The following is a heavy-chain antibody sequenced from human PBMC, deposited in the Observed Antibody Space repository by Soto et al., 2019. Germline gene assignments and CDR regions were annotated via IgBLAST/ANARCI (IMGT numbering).Heavy chain of an antibody. J-gene: IGHJ1*01. Sequence: GGSLRLSCAASGFTFSSYGMHWVRQAPGKGLEWVAVISYDGSNKYYADSVKGRFTISRDNSKNTLYLQMNSLRAEDTAVYYCAKGSSYSSGWYSPESFHHWGQGT. V-gene: IGHV3-30*18. D-gene: IGHD6-19*01. CDR1: GFTFSSYG. CDR3: AKGSSYSSGWYSPESFHH. CDR2: ISYDGSNK.